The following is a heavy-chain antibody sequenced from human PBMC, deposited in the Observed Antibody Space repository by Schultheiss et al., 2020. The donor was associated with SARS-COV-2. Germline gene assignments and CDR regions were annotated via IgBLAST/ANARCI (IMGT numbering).Heavy chain of an antibody. CDR3: ARDAADGSYYDY. V-gene: IGHV4-61*01. D-gene: IGHD1-26*01. CDR1: GGSVSSGSYY. CDR2: IYYSGST. J-gene: IGHJ4*02. Sequence: SETLSLTCTVSGGSVSSGSYYWSWIRQPPGKGLEWIGYIYYSGSTNYNPSLKSRVTISVDTSKNQFSLKLSSVTAADTAVYYCARDAADGSYYDYWGQGTLVTVSS.